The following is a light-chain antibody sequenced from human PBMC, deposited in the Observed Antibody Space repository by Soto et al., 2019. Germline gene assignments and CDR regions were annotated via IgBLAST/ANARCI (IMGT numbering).Light chain of an antibody. V-gene: IGKV3D-20*01. CDR1: QSVRSSY. CDR3: QQYGSSPLT. Sequence: EIVLTQSPVTLSLSPGERATLSCGASQSVRSSYLAWYQHKHGLAPRLLIYDASRRATGIPDRFSGSGSGTDFTLTITRLEPEDFAVYYCQQYGSSPLTFGGGTKVEIK. J-gene: IGKJ4*01. CDR2: DAS.